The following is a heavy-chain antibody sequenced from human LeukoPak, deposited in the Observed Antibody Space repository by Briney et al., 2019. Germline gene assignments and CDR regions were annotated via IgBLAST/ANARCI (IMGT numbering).Heavy chain of an antibody. V-gene: IGHV4-39*07. D-gene: IGHD6-6*01. J-gene: IGHJ4*02. Sequence: ASETLSLTCTVSGDSISSGDYYWSWIRQPPGKGLEWIGSIYHSGSTYYNPSLKSRVTISVDTSKNQFSLKLSSVTAADTAVYYCANISSSLEGIDYWGQGTLVTVSS. CDR1: GDSISSGDYY. CDR2: IYHSGST. CDR3: ANISSSLEGIDY.